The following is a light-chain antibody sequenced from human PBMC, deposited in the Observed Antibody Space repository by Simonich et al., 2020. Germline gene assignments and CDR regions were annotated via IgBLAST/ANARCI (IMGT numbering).Light chain of an antibody. CDR1: ALTKKY. CDR2: EDS. J-gene: IGLJ2*01. V-gene: IGLV3-10*01. Sequence: SYELTQPPSVSVSPGQTARITCTGDALTKKYAYWYQQKSGQAPVLVIYEDSKRPSGIPGRFSGSSSGTMATLTISGAQVEDEADYYCYSAADNNVVFGGGTKLTVL. CDR3: YSAADNNVV.